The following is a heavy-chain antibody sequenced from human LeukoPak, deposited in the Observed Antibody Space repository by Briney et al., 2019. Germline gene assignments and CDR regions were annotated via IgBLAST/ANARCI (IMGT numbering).Heavy chain of an antibody. D-gene: IGHD3-22*01. V-gene: IGHV3-7*01. CDR2: IKQDGSEK. Sequence: PGGSLRLSCAASGFTSSSYWMSWVRQAPGKGLEWVANIKQDGSEKYYVDSVKGRFTISRDNAKNSLYLQMNSLRAEDTAVYYCARAFHLYDSSGSDYWGQGTLVTVSS. CDR1: GFTSSSYW. J-gene: IGHJ4*02. CDR3: ARAFHLYDSSGSDY.